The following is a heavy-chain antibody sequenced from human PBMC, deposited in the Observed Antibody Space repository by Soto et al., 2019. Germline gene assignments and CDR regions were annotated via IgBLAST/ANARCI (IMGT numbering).Heavy chain of an antibody. V-gene: IGHV1-69*12. D-gene: IGHD6-19*01. CDR2: IIPIFGTA. J-gene: IGHJ4*02. CDR1: GGTFSSNV. CDR3: ARGVIAVAYFDY. Sequence: QVQMVPSGAEVKKPGSSVKVSCKASGGTFSSNVITWVRQAPGQGLEWMGGIIPIFGTANYAQKFKGRVTITADESTSTAYMELSSLRSEDTAMYYCARGVIAVAYFDYWGQGTLVTVSS.